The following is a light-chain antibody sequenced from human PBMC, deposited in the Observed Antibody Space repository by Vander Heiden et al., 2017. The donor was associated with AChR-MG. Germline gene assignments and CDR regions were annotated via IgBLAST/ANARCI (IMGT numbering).Light chain of an antibody. CDR3: QQYGSSPPT. J-gene: IGKJ1*01. Sequence: PGERATLSCRASQSVSSSYLAWYQQKPGQAPRLLIYGASSRATGIPDRFSGSGSGTDFTLTISRLEPEDFAVYYCQQYGSSPPTFGQRTKVEIK. CDR2: GAS. CDR1: QSVSSSY. V-gene: IGKV3-20*01.